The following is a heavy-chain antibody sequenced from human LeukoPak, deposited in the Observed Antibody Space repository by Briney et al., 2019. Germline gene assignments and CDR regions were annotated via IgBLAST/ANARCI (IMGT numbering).Heavy chain of an antibody. CDR1: AYTFTSYG. V-gene: IGHV1-18*01. D-gene: IGHD6-13*01. CDR3: ARQYSTSRYGYIS. CDR2: IIAYNGNT. Sequence: SVKVSCXAAAYTFTSYGITWLRQAPGPGLEWMGWIIAYNGNTNYAHKHPGRVTLTTATSTTTASMELRSLRSGDTAMAYFARQYSTSRYGYISWGQGTLVTVSS. J-gene: IGHJ5*02.